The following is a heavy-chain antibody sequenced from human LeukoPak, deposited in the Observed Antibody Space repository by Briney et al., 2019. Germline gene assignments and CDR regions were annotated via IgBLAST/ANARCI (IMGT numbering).Heavy chain of an antibody. V-gene: IGHV4-59*08. CDR1: GGSFSSYY. CDR2: IYYSGST. D-gene: IGHD1-1*01. CDR3: ARRSTTGTTMPFDY. Sequence: SETLSLTCAVYGGSFSSYYWSWIRQPPGKGLEWIGYIYYSGSTNYNPSLKSRVTISVDTSKNQFSLKLSSVTAADTAVYYCARRSTTGTTMPFDYWGQGTLVTVSS. J-gene: IGHJ4*02.